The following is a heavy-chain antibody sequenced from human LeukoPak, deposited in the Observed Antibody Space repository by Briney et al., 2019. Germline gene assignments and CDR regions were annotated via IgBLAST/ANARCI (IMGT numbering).Heavy chain of an antibody. Sequence: GSLRLSCAASGFTFTTYGMNWVRQAPGKGLEWVSYISSTSGSIYYADSVKGRFTISRDNAKNSLYLQTNSLRAEDTAVYYCARDHVATNLDYWGQGTLVTVSS. CDR2: ISSTSGSI. CDR1: GFTFTTYG. CDR3: ARDHVATNLDY. V-gene: IGHV3-48*01. J-gene: IGHJ4*02. D-gene: IGHD5-24*01.